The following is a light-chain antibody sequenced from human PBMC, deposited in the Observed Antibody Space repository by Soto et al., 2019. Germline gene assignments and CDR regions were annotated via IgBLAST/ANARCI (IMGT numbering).Light chain of an antibody. Sequence: DIQMTQSPSTLSASVRDRVTITCRASQTINSWLAWYQQRPGKAPRLLIYKASTLESGVPSRFSGSGSGTEFTLTISTLQPDDVATYYCQQYDSIPYTFGQGTKLDIK. CDR1: QTINSW. CDR3: QQYDSIPYT. V-gene: IGKV1-5*03. J-gene: IGKJ2*01. CDR2: KAS.